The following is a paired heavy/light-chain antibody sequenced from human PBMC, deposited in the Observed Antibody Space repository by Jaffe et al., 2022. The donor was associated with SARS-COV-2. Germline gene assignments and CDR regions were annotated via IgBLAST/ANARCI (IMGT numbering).Light chain of an antibody. CDR3: SSYTSGSTVYV. V-gene: IGLV2-14*01. Sequence: QSALTQPASVSGSPGQSITISCTGSSSDIGGHKYVSWYQQYPGKAPKVMIYDVTNRPSGVSNRFSGSKSGNTASLTISGLQAEDEADYYCSSYTSGSTVYVFGSGTKVTVL. CDR2: DVT. CDR1: SSDIGGHKY. J-gene: IGLJ1*01.
Heavy chain of an antibody. CDR3: ARVPYYIDDSAYYHSNYFDP. D-gene: IGHD3-10*01. CDR1: GGSVNSDSFF. CDR2: IYHSGGT. V-gene: IGHV4-61*01. J-gene: IGHJ5*02. Sequence: QVQLQESGPELVKPSETLSLTCTVSGGSVNSDSFFWNWIRQSPGKGLEWIGYIYHSGGTNYNPSLRSRVSISIDTSKNQFSLNLNSVTAADTAVYYCARVPYYIDDSAYYHSNYFDPWGQGTLVTVSS.